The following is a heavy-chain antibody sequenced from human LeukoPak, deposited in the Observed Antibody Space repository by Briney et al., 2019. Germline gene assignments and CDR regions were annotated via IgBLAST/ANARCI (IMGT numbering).Heavy chain of an antibody. Sequence: ASVKVSCKASGYTFTGYYMHWVRQAPGQGLEWMGWINPNSGGTNYAQKFQGRVTMTRDTSISTAYMELGRLRSDDTAVYYCARAFFRFWSGYYFDYWGQGTLVTVSS. CDR2: INPNSGGT. V-gene: IGHV1-2*02. D-gene: IGHD3-3*01. CDR1: GYTFTGYY. J-gene: IGHJ4*02. CDR3: ARAFFRFWSGYYFDY.